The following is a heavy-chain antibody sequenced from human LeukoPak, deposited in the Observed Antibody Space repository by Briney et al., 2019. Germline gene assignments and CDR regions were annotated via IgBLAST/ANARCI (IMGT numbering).Heavy chain of an antibody. CDR2: IGTAGDT. CDR1: GFTFSSYD. CDR3: ARARAPSWFDP. J-gene: IGHJ5*02. V-gene: IGHV3-13*01. Sequence: GGSLRLSCAASGFTFSSYDMHWVRQATGKGLEWVSAIGTAGDTYYPGSVKGRFTISRENAKNSLYLQTNSLRAGDTAVYYCARARAPSWFDPWGQGTLVTVSS.